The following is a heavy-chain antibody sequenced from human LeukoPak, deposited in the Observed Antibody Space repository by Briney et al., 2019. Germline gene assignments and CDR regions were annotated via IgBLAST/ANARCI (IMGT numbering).Heavy chain of an antibody. CDR3: ARGRRDILTGYYYYYMDV. CDR1: GYTFTGYY. V-gene: IGHV1-2*02. Sequence: ASVKVSCKASGYTFTGYYMHWVRQAPGQGLEWMGWINPNGGGTNYAQKFQGRVTMTRNTSISTAYMELSSLRSEDTAVYYCARGRRDILTGYYYYYMDVWGKGTTVTISS. J-gene: IGHJ6*03. D-gene: IGHD3-9*01. CDR2: INPNGGGT.